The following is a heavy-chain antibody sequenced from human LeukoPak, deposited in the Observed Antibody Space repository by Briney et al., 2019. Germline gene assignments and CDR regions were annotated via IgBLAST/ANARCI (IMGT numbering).Heavy chain of an antibody. V-gene: IGHV1-8*01. CDR2: MNPNSGNT. D-gene: IGHD2-2*01. Sequence: ASVKVSCKASGYTFTSYDINWVRQATGQGVEWMGWMNPNSGNTGDAQKFQGRVTMNRNTAISTAYMELSSLRSEDTAVYYCARGSCSSTSCSYYYYYGMDVWGQGTTVTVSS. CDR1: GYTFTSYD. J-gene: IGHJ6*02. CDR3: ARGSCSSTSCSYYYYYGMDV.